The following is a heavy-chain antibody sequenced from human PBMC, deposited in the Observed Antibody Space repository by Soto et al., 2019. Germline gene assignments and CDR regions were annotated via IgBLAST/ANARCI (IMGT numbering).Heavy chain of an antibody. CDR1: GYTFTSYD. CDR2: MNPNSGNT. J-gene: IGHJ6*02. Sequence: ASVKVSCKASGYTFTSYDINWVRQATGQGLEWMGWMNPNSGNTGYAQKFQGRVTMTRNTSISTAYMELSSLRSEDTAVYYCARGGYCISTSCYAYGMDVRGQGTTVTVSS. D-gene: IGHD2-2*03. CDR3: ARGGYCISTSCYAYGMDV. V-gene: IGHV1-8*01.